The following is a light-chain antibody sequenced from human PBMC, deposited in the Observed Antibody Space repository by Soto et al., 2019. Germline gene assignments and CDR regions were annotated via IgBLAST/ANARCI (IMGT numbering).Light chain of an antibody. Sequence: VVTQEPSLPVSPGGTVTLTCASSTGAVTSAYYPNWFQQKPGEAPTTLIYSTGNKHTWTPARFSGSLLGGKAALTLSGVQPEDEAEYYCLLYYCGAWVFGGGTKLTVL. CDR2: STG. CDR3: LLYYCGAWV. V-gene: IGLV7-43*01. J-gene: IGLJ2*01. CDR1: TGAVTSAYY.